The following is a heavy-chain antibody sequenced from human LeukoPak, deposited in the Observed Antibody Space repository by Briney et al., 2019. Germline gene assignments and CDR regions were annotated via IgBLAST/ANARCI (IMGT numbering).Heavy chain of an antibody. CDR2: INWSGGST. CDR3: ERAPITSPFFFDY. J-gene: IGHJ4*02. Sequence: PGGSLRLSCTASGFAFDEHGMSWVRQVPGKGLEWVSGINWSGGSTGYADPLRGRFTISRDNAKNSLYLQMDSLRAEDTALYFCERAPITSPFFFDYWGQETLVTVSS. V-gene: IGHV3-20*04. CDR1: GFAFDEHG. D-gene: IGHD2-2*01.